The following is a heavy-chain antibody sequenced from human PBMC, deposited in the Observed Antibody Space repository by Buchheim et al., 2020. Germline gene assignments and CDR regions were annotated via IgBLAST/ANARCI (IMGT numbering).Heavy chain of an antibody. D-gene: IGHD6-19*01. CDR1: GYTFTSYA. CDR2: INTNTGNP. V-gene: IGHV7-4-1*01. CDR3: ARFLSILIFVRIAVAGMIVYYYYGMDV. Sequence: QVQLVQSGSELKKPGASVKVSCKASGYTFTSYAMNWVRQAPGQGLEWMGWINTNTGNPTYAQGFTGRFVFSLDTSVSTAYLQICSLKAEDTAVYYCARFLSILIFVRIAVAGMIVYYYYGMDVWGQGTT. J-gene: IGHJ6*02.